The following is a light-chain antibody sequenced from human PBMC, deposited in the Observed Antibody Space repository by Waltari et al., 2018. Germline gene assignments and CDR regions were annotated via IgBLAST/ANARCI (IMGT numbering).Light chain of an antibody. CDR2: DVY. CDR3: CSYAGSFTWV. V-gene: IGLV2-11*01. CDR1: NRDGGGYKY. Sequence: QSALTQPRSVSRSPGQSVTISCPGTNRDGGGYKYVSWYQQHPDKAPRLIIYDVYTRPSGVPNRFSGSKSANTASLTISGLQSEDEADYYCCSYAGSFTWVFGTGTKVTVL. J-gene: IGLJ1*01.